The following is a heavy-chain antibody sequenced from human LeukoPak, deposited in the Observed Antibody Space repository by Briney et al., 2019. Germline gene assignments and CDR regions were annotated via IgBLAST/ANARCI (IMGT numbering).Heavy chain of an antibody. CDR2: LWNDGTST. J-gene: IGHJ5*02. D-gene: IGHD2-15*01. CDR3: AKDDSGALFAP. Sequence: PGGSVRLSCAISGHTIKYYGMHWVRQAPGKGLEWVAALWNDGTSTISVDSVKGRFTVNRDISKNTLYLQIDSLRADDTAVYYCAKDDSGALFAPWGQGTLVTVSS. CDR1: GHTIKYYG. V-gene: IGHV3-33*06.